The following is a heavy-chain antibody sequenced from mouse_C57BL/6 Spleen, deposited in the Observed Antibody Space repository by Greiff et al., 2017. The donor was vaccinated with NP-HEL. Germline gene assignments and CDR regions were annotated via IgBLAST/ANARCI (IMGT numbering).Heavy chain of an antibody. J-gene: IGHJ2*01. CDR1: GFTFSSYA. Sequence: EVMLVESGGGLVKPGGSLKLSCAASGFTFSSYAMSWVRQTPEKRLEWVATISDGGSYTYYPDNVKGRFTISRDNAKNNLYLQMSHLKSEDTAMYYCARVNYDYGFDYWGQGTTLTVSS. CDR2: ISDGGSYT. CDR3: ARVNYDYGFDY. D-gene: IGHD2-4*01. V-gene: IGHV5-4*03.